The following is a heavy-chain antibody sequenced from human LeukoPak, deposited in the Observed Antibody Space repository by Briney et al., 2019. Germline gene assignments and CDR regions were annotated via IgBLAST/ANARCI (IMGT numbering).Heavy chain of an antibody. V-gene: IGHV3-11*01. CDR1: GFTFSDYY. CDR2: ISSSGSII. Sequence: QSGGSLRLSCAASGFTFSDYYMSWIRQAPGKGLEWVSYISSSGSIIYYADSVKGRFTISRDNAKNSLYLQMNSLRAEDTALYYCAKDILGYSYGPRFDYWGQGTLVTVSS. D-gene: IGHD5-18*01. CDR3: AKDILGYSYGPRFDY. J-gene: IGHJ4*02.